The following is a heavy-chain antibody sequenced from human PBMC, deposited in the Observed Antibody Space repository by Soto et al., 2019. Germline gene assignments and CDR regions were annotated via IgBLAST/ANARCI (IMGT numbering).Heavy chain of an antibody. D-gene: IGHD1-26*01. Sequence: TSETLSLTCTVSGGSISSGDYYWSWIRQPPGKGLEWIGYIYYSGSTYYNPSLKSRVTISVDTSKNQFSLKLSSVTAADTAVYYCARTIVGAADFDYWGQGTLVTVSS. CDR3: ARTIVGAADFDY. CDR1: GGSISSGDYY. J-gene: IGHJ4*02. V-gene: IGHV4-30-4*01. CDR2: IYYSGST.